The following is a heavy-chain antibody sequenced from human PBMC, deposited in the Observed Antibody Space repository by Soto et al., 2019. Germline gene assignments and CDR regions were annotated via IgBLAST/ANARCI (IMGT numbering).Heavy chain of an antibody. V-gene: IGHV1-18*01. CDR2: ISAYNGNT. CDR1: GYTFTSYG. J-gene: IGHJ6*02. Sequence: ASVKVSCKASGYTFTSYGISWVRQAPGQGLEWMGWISAYNGNTNYAQKLQGRVTMTTDTSTSTAYMELRSLRSDDTAVYYCARDAVAGTPTYYYYSGMDVWGQGATVTVSS. CDR3: ARDAVAGTPTYYYYSGMDV. D-gene: IGHD6-19*01.